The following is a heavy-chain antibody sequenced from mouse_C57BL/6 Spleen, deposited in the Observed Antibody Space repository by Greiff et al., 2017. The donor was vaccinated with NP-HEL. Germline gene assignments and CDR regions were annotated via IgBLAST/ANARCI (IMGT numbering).Heavy chain of an antibody. Sequence: EVQLQQSGTVLARPGASVQMSCKTSGYTFTSSWMHWVTQRPGQGLEWIGALYPGNSDTSYNQKFKGKAKLTAVTSASTAYMELSSLTNEDSAVYYCTRGGTDYAMDYWGQGTSVTVSS. V-gene: IGHV1-5*01. D-gene: IGHD3-3*01. J-gene: IGHJ4*01. CDR3: TRGGTDYAMDY. CDR2: LYPGNSDT. CDR1: GYTFTSSW.